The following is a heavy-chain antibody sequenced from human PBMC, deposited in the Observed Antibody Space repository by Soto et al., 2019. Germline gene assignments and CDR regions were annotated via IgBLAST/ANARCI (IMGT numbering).Heavy chain of an antibody. D-gene: IGHD5-12*01. CDR1: GFTFDDYA. Sequence: GGSLRLSCAASGFTFDDYAMHWVRQAPGKGLEWVSGISWNSGSIGYADSVKGRFTISRDNAKNSLYLQMNSLRAEDTALYYCAKDIRFSGYNYFDYWGQGTLVTVSS. CDR3: AKDIRFSGYNYFDY. J-gene: IGHJ4*02. CDR2: ISWNSGSI. V-gene: IGHV3-9*01.